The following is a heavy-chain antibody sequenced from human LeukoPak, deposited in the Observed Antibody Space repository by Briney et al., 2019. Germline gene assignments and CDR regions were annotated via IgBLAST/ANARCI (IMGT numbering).Heavy chain of an antibody. V-gene: IGHV1-69*13. CDR3: ARSDILTGYAYYYYYYMDV. CDR1: GGTFSSYA. CDR2: IIPIFGTA. D-gene: IGHD3-9*01. J-gene: IGHJ6*03. Sequence: GASVKASCKASGGTFSSYAISWVRQAPGQGLEWMGGIIPIFGTANYAQKFQGRVTITADESTSTAYMELSSLRSEDTAVYYCARSDILTGYAYYYYYYMDVWGKGTTVTVSS.